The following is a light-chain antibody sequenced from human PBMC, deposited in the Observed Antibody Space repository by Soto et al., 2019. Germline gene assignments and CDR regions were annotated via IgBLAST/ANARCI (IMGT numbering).Light chain of an antibody. CDR1: QSISSC. Sequence: DIQLPQSPSSPSASVGDGVTVGCLVSQSISSCLNWYRQKPGKVPNLLIYSASNLQSGVPSRFSGSGSGTDFTLTISRLEPEDFAVYYCQQYDSSSITFGQGTRLQ. CDR2: SAS. V-gene: IGKV1-27*01. CDR3: QQYDSSSIT. J-gene: IGKJ5*01.